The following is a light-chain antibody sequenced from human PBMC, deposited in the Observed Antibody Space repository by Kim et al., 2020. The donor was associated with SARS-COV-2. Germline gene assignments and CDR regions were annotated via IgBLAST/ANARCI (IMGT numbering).Light chain of an antibody. CDR3: QQSYSTPRT. J-gene: IGKJ2*02. V-gene: IGKV1-39*01. CDR2: AAS. CDR1: QSISSY. Sequence: SASVGDRVTSTCRESQSISSYLNWYQQKPGKAPKLLIYAASSLQSGVPSRFSRSGSGTDFTLTISSLQPEDFATYYCQQSYSTPRTFGQGTKLEI.